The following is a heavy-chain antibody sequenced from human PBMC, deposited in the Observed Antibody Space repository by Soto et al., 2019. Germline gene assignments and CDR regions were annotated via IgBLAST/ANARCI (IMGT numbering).Heavy chain of an antibody. V-gene: IGHV1-2*02. CDR3: ARDRRGSRCYDGLDV. CDR1: GYTFTDYY. J-gene: IGHJ6*02. CDR2: INPDSGAT. D-gene: IGHD3-10*01. Sequence: QEQLVQSGAEVKKPGASVKVSCRASGYTFTDYYIHWVRQTPGQGLEWMGWINPDSGATYLAQKLQDRVTMTRVTSITTAYMDLSSLISDDTAVYYCARDRRGSRCYDGLDVWGQGTTVTVSS.